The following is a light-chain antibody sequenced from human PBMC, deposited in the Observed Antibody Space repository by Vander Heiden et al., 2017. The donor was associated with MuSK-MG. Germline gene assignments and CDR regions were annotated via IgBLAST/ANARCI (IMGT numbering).Light chain of an antibody. CDR2: DVR. CDR3: WTDTSGNSVV. CDR1: SSDVGGHNY. V-gene: IGLV2-14*03. J-gene: IGLJ2*01. Sequence: ITIPCTGTSSDVGGHNYAFWYQQHPGKAPKLMIYDVRNRPSGVSNRLPRSKSVITASLTTPGLQAEDEAGYYCWTDTSGNSVVFGGGTKLTVL.